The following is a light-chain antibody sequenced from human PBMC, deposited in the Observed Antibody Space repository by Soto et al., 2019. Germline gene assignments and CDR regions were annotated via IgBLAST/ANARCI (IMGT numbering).Light chain of an antibody. CDR2: GAS. V-gene: IGKV3-15*01. Sequence: EVVMTQSPATLSVSLGERATLSCRASQSVNSKLAWYQQKPGQAPRLLIYGASTRATGIPARFSGSGSGTEFTLTISSLQSGDFAVYYCQQYNNWPPITFGQGARLEIK. CDR3: QQYNNWPPIT. J-gene: IGKJ5*01. CDR1: QSVNSK.